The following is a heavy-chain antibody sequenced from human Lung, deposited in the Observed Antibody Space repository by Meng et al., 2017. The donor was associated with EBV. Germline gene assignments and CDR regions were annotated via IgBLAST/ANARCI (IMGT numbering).Heavy chain of an antibody. D-gene: IGHD5-12*01. CDR2: ISHSGTT. CDR3: ARIEGYDRLYYFGQ. J-gene: IGHJ4*02. Sequence: QGQLQEAGPGLVKPSGTLSLSCAVSGASISNNNWWSGGRQPPGKGLEWIGEISHSGTTNYTPSLKSRVTISVDKSKNQFSLKLTSVTAADTAVYYCARIEGYDRLYYFGQWGRGTLVTVSS. CDR1: GASISNNNW. V-gene: IGHV4-4*02.